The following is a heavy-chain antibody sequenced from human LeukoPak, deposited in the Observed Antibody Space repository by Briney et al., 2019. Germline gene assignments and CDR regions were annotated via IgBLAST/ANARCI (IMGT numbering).Heavy chain of an antibody. CDR2: ISGSGGST. CDR3: AKDSKGKDLIDY. J-gene: IGHJ4*02. CDR1: GFTFSSYA. V-gene: IGHV3-23*01. D-gene: IGHD2-15*01. Sequence: GGSLKLSCAASGFTFSSYAMSWVRQAPGKGLEWVSAISGSGGSTYYADSVKGRFTISRDNSKNTLHLQMNSLRAEDTAVYYCAKDSKGKDLIDYWGQGTLVTVSS.